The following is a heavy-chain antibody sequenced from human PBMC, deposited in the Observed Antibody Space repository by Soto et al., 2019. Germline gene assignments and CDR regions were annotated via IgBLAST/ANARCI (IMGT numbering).Heavy chain of an antibody. V-gene: IGHV1-69*01. D-gene: IGHD6-19*01. CDR2: IIPLSGTA. CDR1: GGTFSNYA. Sequence: QVQLVQSGAEVKKPGSLVKVSCKASGGTFSNYAISWVRQAPGQGLEWMGGIIPLSGTANYAQKFQGRVTITADESTSTAYMELRSLRSEDTAVYYCASDYSVADTYYYGMDVWGQGTTVTVSS. J-gene: IGHJ6*02. CDR3: ASDYSVADTYYYGMDV.